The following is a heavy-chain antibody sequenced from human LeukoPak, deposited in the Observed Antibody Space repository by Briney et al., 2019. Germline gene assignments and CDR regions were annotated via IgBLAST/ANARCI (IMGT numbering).Heavy chain of an antibody. CDR3: AKDNHITVGEFDY. D-gene: IGHD6-19*01. Sequence: GGSLRLSCAASGFTFSSFSMSWVRQTPGRGLEWVSAMSGSGNTYYADSVKGRFTISRDNSMNTLYLQMIRLRAEDTAIYYCAKDNHITVGEFDYWGQGTLVTVSS. J-gene: IGHJ4*02. CDR2: MSGSGNT. CDR1: GFTFSSFS. V-gene: IGHV3-23*01.